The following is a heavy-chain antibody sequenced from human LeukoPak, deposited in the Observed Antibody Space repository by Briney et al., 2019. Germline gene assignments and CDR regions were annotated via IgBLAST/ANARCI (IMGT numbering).Heavy chain of an antibody. CDR3: ARDQVGATVIDY. CDR1: GYTFIGYY. D-gene: IGHD1-26*01. J-gene: IGHJ4*02. V-gene: IGHV1-2*02. CDR2: INPNSGGT. Sequence: ASVKVSCMASGYTFIGYYMHWVRQAPGQGLEWMGWINPNSGGTNYAQKLQGRVTMTRDTSISTAYMELSRLRSDDTAVYYCARDQVGATVIDYWGQGTLVTVSS.